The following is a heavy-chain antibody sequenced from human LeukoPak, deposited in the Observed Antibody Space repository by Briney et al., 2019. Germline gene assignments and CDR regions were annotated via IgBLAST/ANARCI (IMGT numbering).Heavy chain of an antibody. J-gene: IGHJ3*02. V-gene: IGHV1-8*01. CDR2: MNPNSGNT. Sequence: ASVKVSCKASGYTFTSYDINWVRQATGQGLEWMGWMNPNSGNTGYAQKFQGRVTMTEDTSTDTAYMELSSLRSEDTAVYYCATPWGSAAFDIWGQGTMVTVSS. CDR1: GYTFTSYD. CDR3: ATPWGSAAFDI. D-gene: IGHD7-27*01.